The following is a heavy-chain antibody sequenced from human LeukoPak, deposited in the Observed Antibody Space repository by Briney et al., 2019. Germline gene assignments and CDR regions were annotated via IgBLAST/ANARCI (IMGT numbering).Heavy chain of an antibody. J-gene: IGHJ6*02. Sequence: SETLSLTCTVSGYSISSGYYWGWIRQPPGKGLEWIGSIYHSGSTYYNPSLKSRVTISVDTSKNQFSLKLSSVTAADTAVYYCARVGSYYGMDVWGQGTTVTVSS. CDR1: GYSISSGYY. CDR2: IYHSGST. CDR3: ARVGSYYGMDV. V-gene: IGHV4-38-2*02. D-gene: IGHD2-15*01.